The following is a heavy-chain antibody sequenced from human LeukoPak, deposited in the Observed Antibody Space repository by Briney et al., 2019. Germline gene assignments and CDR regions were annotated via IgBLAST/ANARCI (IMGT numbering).Heavy chain of an antibody. J-gene: IGHJ4*01. V-gene: IGHV4-59*11. CDR2: VSYSGST. D-gene: IGHD3-16*01. CDR1: GDSISNHY. Sequence: SETLSLTCTVSGDSISNHYWTRIRQPPGRGLEWIACVSYSGSTNYNPSLKSRVTMSVDTSKNQFYLKLSSVTAADTAVYFCAGGYYFGSWGQGTLVTVSS. CDR3: AGGYYFGS.